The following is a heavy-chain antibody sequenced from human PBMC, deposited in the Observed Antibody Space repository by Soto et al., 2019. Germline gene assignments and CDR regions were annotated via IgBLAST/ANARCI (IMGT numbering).Heavy chain of an antibody. CDR1: GLTMSTYA. V-gene: IGHV3-23*01. CDR2: IAGVDI. J-gene: IGHJ3*01. CDR3: AKDHFKGNGIYDGFDV. D-gene: IGHD1-20*01. Sequence: AXESLSLSCAGNGLTMSTYAMSWVRQAPGKGLEWVSTIAGVDIFYADSVQGRFTISIDNSKNLLFLQMNSLTADDTATYYCAKDHFKGNGIYDGFDVWGQGTTVTVSS.